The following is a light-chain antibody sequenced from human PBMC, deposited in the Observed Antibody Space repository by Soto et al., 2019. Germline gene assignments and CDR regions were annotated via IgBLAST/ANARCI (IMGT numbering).Light chain of an antibody. J-gene: IGLJ1*01. Sequence: QSALTQPASVSGSPGQSIPISCTGTSSDVGGYNYVSWYQQHPGKAPKLIIYEFIIRPSGVSNPFSGSKSGNTASLTISGLQAEDEADYYCSSYTSSSTLVFGTGTKLTVL. V-gene: IGLV2-14*01. CDR3: SSYTSSSTLV. CDR2: EFI. CDR1: SSDVGGYNY.